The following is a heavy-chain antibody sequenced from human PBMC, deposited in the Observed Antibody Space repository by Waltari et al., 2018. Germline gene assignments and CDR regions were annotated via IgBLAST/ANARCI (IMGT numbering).Heavy chain of an antibody. D-gene: IGHD7-27*01. Sequence: QLVESGGDLVQPGGSLRLSCAASGFTFSSYSLNWVRQDPGKGLEWLSYISGSGSPIDYADSVRGRFTISRDNARNSLYLQMNSLRADDTAVYYCARDSSWAFDFWGQGTLVTVSS. CDR3: ARDSSWAFDF. J-gene: IGHJ4*02. V-gene: IGHV3-48*01. CDR1: GFTFSSYS. CDR2: ISGSGSPI.